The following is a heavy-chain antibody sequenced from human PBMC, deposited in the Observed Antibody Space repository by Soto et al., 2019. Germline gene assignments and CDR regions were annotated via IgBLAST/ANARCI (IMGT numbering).Heavy chain of an antibody. D-gene: IGHD6-13*01. V-gene: IGHV3-23*01. CDR1: GFSFSSYS. J-gene: IGHJ4*02. CDR3: AKVSSSWYAGLFDL. Sequence: PGGSLRLSCAGSGFSFSSYSMNWVRQAPGKGLEWVSGLSDSGGSIYYADSVKGRFTIFRDNSMNTLYLQMNTLRAEDTAVYYCAKVSSSWYAGLFDLWGQGTLVTVSS. CDR2: LSDSGGSI.